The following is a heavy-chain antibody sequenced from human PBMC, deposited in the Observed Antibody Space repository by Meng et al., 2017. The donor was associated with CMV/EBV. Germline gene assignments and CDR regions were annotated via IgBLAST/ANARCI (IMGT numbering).Heavy chain of an antibody. J-gene: IGHJ6*02. V-gene: IGHV1-2*02. CDR2: INPNSGGT. D-gene: IGHD3-10*01. CDR3: ARDRHMVQGVIGRREGMDV. CDR1: GYTFTGYY. Sequence: ASVKVSCKASGYTFTGYYMHWVRQAPGQGLEWMGWINPNSGGTNYAQKFQGRVTMTRDTSISTAYMELSRLRSDDTAVYYCARDRHMVQGVIGRREGMDVWGQGTTVTVSS.